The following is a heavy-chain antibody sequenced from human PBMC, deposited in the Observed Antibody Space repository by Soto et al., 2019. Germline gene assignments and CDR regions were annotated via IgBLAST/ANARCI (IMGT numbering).Heavy chain of an antibody. Sequence: ASVKVSCKASGYTFTSYGISWVRQAPGQGLERMGWISAYNGNTNYAQKLQGRVTMTTDTSTSTAYMELRSLRSDDTAVYYCARDVPRAPFIRYSSGWTTPRIDYWGQGTLVTVSS. CDR3: ARDVPRAPFIRYSSGWTTPRIDY. V-gene: IGHV1-18*04. D-gene: IGHD6-19*01. J-gene: IGHJ4*02. CDR2: ISAYNGNT. CDR1: GYTFTSYG.